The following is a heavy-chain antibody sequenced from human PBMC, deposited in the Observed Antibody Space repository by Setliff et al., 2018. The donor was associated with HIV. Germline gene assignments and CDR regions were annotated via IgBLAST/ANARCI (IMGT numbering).Heavy chain of an antibody. CDR2: INTYNGNT. Sequence: ASVKVSCKASGYTFINYGINWLRQAPGQGLEWMGWINTYNGNTKYGQKFQGSVTMTTDTSTSTVYMELRSLTSDDTALYYCARGGPPRVATLYWFDPWGQGTLVTVPQ. V-gene: IGHV1-18*04. D-gene: IGHD2-15*01. CDR3: ARGGPPRVATLYWFDP. CDR1: GYTFINYG. J-gene: IGHJ5*02.